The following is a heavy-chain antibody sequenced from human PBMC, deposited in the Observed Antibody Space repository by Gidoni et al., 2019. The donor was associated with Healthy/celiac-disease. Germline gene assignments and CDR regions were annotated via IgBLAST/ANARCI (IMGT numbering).Heavy chain of an antibody. CDR2: SYHSGST. V-gene: IGHV4-4*02. Sequence: QVQLQESGPGLVKPSGTLSSTGAVSGGPISSSNWWSRVRQPPGKGLAWIGESYHSGSTNYNPSLKSLVTISVDKSKYQFALKLSSVTAADTAVYYCARVSVPAALDYWGQGTLVTVSS. CDR1: GGPISSSNW. CDR3: ARVSVPAALDY. D-gene: IGHD2-2*01. J-gene: IGHJ4*02.